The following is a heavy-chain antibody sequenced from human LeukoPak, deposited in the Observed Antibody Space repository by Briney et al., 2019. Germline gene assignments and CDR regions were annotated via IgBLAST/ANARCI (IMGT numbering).Heavy chain of an antibody. CDR3: ARVRIDCSSPSCYRERFDY. CDR2: IYYSGST. D-gene: IGHD2-2*01. V-gene: IGHV4-30-4*08. CDR1: GGSISSGDYY. Sequence: SQTLSLTCTVSGGSISSGDYYWSWIRQPPGKGLEWIGYIYYSGSTYYNPSLKSPFTISVDTSNNHFSLKLSSVTAADTAVYYCARVRIDCSSPSCYRERFDYWGQGTLVTVSS. J-gene: IGHJ4*02.